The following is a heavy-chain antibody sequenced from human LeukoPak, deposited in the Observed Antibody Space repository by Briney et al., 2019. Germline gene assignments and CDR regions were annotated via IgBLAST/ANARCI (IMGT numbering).Heavy chain of an antibody. CDR1: GFTFSSYA. V-gene: IGHV3-23*01. J-gene: IGHJ4*02. Sequence: GGSLRLSCVASGFTFSSYAMTWVRQAPGKGLEWVSSIRGSGSTSYYADSVKGRFTISRDNSKNTLYLQMNSLRAEDTAVYYCAKDGPTPYYYDSSGAFDYWGQGTLVTVSS. D-gene: IGHD3-22*01. CDR2: IRGSGSTS. CDR3: AKDGPTPYYYDSSGAFDY.